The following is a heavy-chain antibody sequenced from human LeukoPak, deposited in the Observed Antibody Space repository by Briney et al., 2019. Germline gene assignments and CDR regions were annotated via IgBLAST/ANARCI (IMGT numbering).Heavy chain of an antibody. J-gene: IGHJ4*02. CDR3: ARILDSAWGGLGY. CDR1: GFTFDDYG. V-gene: IGHV3-20*04. CDR2: INWNGGRT. D-gene: IGHD6-19*01. Sequence: GGSLRLSCAASGFTFDDYGMSWVRQAPGKGLEWVSRINWNGGRTGYADSVKGRFTISRDNAKNSLYLHMNSLRAEDTAVYYCARILDSAWGGLGYWGQGTLVTVSS.